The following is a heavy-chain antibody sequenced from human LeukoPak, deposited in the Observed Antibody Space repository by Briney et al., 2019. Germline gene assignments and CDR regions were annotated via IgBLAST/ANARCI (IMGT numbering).Heavy chain of an antibody. CDR3: ASSYRGKYRAFDT. J-gene: IGHJ3*02. V-gene: IGHV3-74*01. D-gene: IGHD1-26*01. Sequence: PGGSLRLSCAASGFTFSSYWMHWVRQVPGRGLVWVSRVNSDGSSTSYADSVKGRFTISRDNAKNTLYLQMNSLRAEDTAVYYCASSYRGKYRAFDTWGQGTMVTVSS. CDR1: GFTFSSYW. CDR2: VNSDGSST.